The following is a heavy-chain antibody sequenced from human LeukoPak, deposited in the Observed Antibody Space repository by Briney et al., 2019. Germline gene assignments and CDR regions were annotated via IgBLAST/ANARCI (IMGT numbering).Heavy chain of an antibody. Sequence: SETLSLTCTVSVGSISSYYWSWIRQPPGKGLEWGGYIYYSWSTNYNPSLKSRVTISVDTSKNQFSLKLSSVTAADAAVYYCARSGYDYGEIDYWGQGTLVTVSS. J-gene: IGHJ4*02. V-gene: IGHV4-59*08. CDR1: VGSISSYY. D-gene: IGHD5-12*01. CDR2: IYYSWST. CDR3: ARSGYDYGEIDY.